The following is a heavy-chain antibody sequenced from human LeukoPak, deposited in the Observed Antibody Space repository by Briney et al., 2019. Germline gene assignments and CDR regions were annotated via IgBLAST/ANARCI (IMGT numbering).Heavy chain of an antibody. V-gene: IGHV3-30*18. CDR2: ISYDGSNK. D-gene: IGHD2-2*01. Sequence: GRSLRLSCAASGFTFSSYGMHWVRQAPGKGLEWVAVISYDGSNKYYADSVKGRFTISRDNFKNTVYLQLSSLRVEDTAVYYCAKDLADFDCLRTTCYRAFDYWGRGTLVTVSS. CDR1: GFTFSSYG. J-gene: IGHJ4*02. CDR3: AKDLADFDCLRTTCYRAFDY.